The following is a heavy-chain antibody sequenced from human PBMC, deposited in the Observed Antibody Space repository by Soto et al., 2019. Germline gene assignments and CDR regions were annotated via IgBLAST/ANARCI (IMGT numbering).Heavy chain of an antibody. V-gene: IGHV3-7*01. D-gene: IGHD2-2*01. Sequence: EVQLVESGGGLVQPGGSLRLSCAASGFTFSSYWMSWVRQAPGKGLEWVANIKQDGSEKYYVDSVKGRFTISRDNAKTSLYLQMNSLRAEDTAVYYCARGRYCSSTSCWDWFDPWGQGTLVTVSS. CDR2: IKQDGSEK. CDR1: GFTFSSYW. J-gene: IGHJ5*02. CDR3: ARGRYCSSTSCWDWFDP.